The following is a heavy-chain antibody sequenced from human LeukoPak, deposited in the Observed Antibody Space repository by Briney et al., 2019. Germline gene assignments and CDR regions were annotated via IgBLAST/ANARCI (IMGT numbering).Heavy chain of an antibody. J-gene: IGHJ3*02. V-gene: IGHV5-51*01. CDR3: ARHGPYSGSYYEGAFDI. CDR2: IYPGDSDT. D-gene: IGHD1-26*01. Sequence: RGESLKISCKGSGTSFTSYWIGWVREMPGKGLEWMGIIYPGDSDTRYSPSFQGQVTISADKSISTAYLQWSSLKASDTAMYYCARHGPYSGSYYEGAFDIWGQGTMVTVSS. CDR1: GTSFTSYW.